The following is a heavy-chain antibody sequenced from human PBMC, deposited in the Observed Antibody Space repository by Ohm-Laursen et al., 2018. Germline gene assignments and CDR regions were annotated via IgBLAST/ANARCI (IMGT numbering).Heavy chain of an antibody. V-gene: IGHV3-21*04. J-gene: IGHJ6*02. CDR1: GFTFSTYA. CDR3: ARSRPFYGMDV. Sequence: GSLRLSCAASGFTFSTYAMNWVRQAPGKGLEWVSSISSSSSYIYYADSVKGRFTISRDNAKNSLYLQMNSLRAEDTAVYYCARSRPFYGMDVWGQGTTVTVSS. D-gene: IGHD1-1*01. CDR2: ISSSSSYI.